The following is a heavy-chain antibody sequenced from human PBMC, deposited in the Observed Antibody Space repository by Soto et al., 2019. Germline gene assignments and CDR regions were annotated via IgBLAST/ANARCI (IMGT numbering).Heavy chain of an antibody. Sequence: ASVKVSCKASGYTFTSYGISWVRQAPGQGLEWMGWISAYNGNTNYAQKLQGRVTMTTDTSTSTAYMELRSLRSDDTAVYYCARAYCSGGSCYSHDYWGQGTLVTVSS. CDR1: GYTFTSYG. CDR2: ISAYNGNT. V-gene: IGHV1-18*01. CDR3: ARAYCSGGSCYSHDY. D-gene: IGHD2-15*01. J-gene: IGHJ4*02.